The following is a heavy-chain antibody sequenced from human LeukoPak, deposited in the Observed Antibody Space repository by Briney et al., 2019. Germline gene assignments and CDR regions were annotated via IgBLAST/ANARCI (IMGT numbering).Heavy chain of an antibody. V-gene: IGHV1-69*13. Sequence: SVKVSCKASGGTFSSYAISWVRQAPGQGLEWMGGIIPIFGTANYAQKFQGRVTITADGSTSTAYMELSSLRSEDTAVYYCARDEGDGYNYRHFDYWGQGTLVTVSS. CDR1: GGTFSSYA. J-gene: IGHJ4*02. D-gene: IGHD5-24*01. CDR2: IIPIFGTA. CDR3: ARDEGDGYNYRHFDY.